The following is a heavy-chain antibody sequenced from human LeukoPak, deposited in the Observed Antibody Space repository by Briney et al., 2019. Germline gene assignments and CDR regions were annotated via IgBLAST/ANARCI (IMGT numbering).Heavy chain of an antibody. J-gene: IGHJ4*02. CDR1: GGSISTYY. CDR2: IYVSGTT. Sequence: SETLSLTCSVSGGSISTYYWSWIQQPPGKGLEWLGYIYVSGTTKYKPSLRSRVTISVDTSKSQFSLKLSSVTAADTAVYYCARGGTKFDYWGQGTLVTVSS. D-gene: IGHD2-8*01. CDR3: ARGGTKFDY. V-gene: IGHV4-59*01.